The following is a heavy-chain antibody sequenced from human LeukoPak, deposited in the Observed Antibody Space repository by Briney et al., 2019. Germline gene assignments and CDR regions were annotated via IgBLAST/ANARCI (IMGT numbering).Heavy chain of an antibody. Sequence: GESLKISCKGSGYSFTSYWIGWVRQMPGKGLEWMGIIYPGDSDTRYSPSFQGQVTISADKSISTAYLQWSSLKASDTAMYYCARTSKVYCSSTSCYTDAFDIWGQGTMVTVSS. D-gene: IGHD2-2*02. CDR2: IYPGDSDT. V-gene: IGHV5-51*01. J-gene: IGHJ3*02. CDR1: GYSFTSYW. CDR3: ARTSKVYCSSTSCYTDAFDI.